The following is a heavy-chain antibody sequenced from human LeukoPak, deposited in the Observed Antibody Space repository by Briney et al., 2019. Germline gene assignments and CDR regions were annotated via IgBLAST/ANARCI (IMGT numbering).Heavy chain of an antibody. D-gene: IGHD4-11*01. Sequence: PGGSLRLSCAASRFTFSDYYMSWIRQAPGKGLEWVSYISSSGSTIYYADSVKGRFTISRDNAKNSLYLQLNSLRAEDTAVYYCARDHYSNTPDYYYYYYGMDVWGQGTTVTVSS. CDR2: ISSSGSTI. V-gene: IGHV3-11*01. CDR3: ARDHYSNTPDYYYYYYGMDV. J-gene: IGHJ6*02. CDR1: RFTFSDYY.